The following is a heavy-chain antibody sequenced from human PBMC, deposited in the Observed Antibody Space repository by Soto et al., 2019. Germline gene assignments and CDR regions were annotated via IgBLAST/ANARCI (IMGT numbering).Heavy chain of an antibody. J-gene: IGHJ3*02. D-gene: IGHD6-19*01. CDR3: ARIAVAGLDSSDI. Sequence: QVQLQESGPGLVKPSGTLSLTCAVSSGSISSSNWWSWVSQPPGKGLEWIGEIYHSGSTNYNPSLKSRVTISVDNSKNHVFLKLSSVTTAGEGGYYCARIAVAGLDSSDIWGLGTMVSVSS. CDR2: IYHSGST. CDR1: SGSISSSNW. V-gene: IGHV4-4*02.